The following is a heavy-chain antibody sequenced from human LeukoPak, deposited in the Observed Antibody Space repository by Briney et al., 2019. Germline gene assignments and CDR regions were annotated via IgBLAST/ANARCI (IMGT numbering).Heavy chain of an antibody. J-gene: IGHJ4*02. V-gene: IGHV5-51*01. D-gene: IGHD2-2*01. CDR3: ARQIKALPATLDY. CDR1: GYTFTNYW. Sequence: GESLKISCKGSGYTFTNYWIGWVRQMPGKGLEWMEIIYPGDSDTRYSPSFQGQVTISAVKSISTAYLQWSSLKASDTAMYYCARQIKALPATLDYWGQGTLVTVSS. CDR2: IYPGDSDT.